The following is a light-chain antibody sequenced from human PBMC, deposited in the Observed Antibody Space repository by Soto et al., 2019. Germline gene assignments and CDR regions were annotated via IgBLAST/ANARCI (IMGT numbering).Light chain of an antibody. CDR3: CSYDGSNIFVV. Sequence: QSALTQPPSASGSPGQSVTISCTGTSSDVGGYNYVSWYQQLPGNAPKLIIYDVSKRPSGVPDRFSGSKSGNTASLTVSGRQAADEADDYCCSYDGSNIFVVFGGGTKVTVL. CDR1: SSDVGGYNY. CDR2: DVS. J-gene: IGLJ3*02. V-gene: IGLV2-8*01.